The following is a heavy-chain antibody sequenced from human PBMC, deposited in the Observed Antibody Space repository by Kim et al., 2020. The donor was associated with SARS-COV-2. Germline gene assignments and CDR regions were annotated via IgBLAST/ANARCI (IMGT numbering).Heavy chain of an antibody. CDR3: ATSTTVTTSGWFDP. J-gene: IGHJ5*02. CDR2: FDPEDGET. Sequence: ASVKVSCKVSGYTLTELSMHWVRQAPGKGLEWMGGFDPEDGETIYAQKFQGRVTMTEDTSTDTAYMELSSLRSEDTAMYYCATSTTVTTSGWFDPWGQGTLVTVSS. CDR1: GYTLTELS. V-gene: IGHV1-24*01. D-gene: IGHD4-17*01.